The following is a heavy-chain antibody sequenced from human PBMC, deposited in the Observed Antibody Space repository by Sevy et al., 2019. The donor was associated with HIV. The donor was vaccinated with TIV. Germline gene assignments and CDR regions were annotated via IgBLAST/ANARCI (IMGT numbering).Heavy chain of an antibody. CDR3: ARDSGIYHAFDL. D-gene: IGHD1-26*01. CDR1: GFPFSSYS. J-gene: IGHJ3*01. V-gene: IGHV3-64*01. CDR2: IGSDGETT. Sequence: GGSLRLSCAASGFPFSSYSFYWVRQAPGKGLEYVSAIGSDGETTLYASSVKGRFTISRDNSKNTVFLQMGRLRSEDMGVYYCARDSGIYHAFDLWGRGTMVTVSS.